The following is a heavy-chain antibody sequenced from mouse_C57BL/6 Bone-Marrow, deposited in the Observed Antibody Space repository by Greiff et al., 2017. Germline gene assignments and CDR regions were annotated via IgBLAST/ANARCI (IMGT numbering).Heavy chain of an antibody. CDR1: GYTFTNYW. V-gene: IGHV1-63*01. J-gene: IGHJ4*01. D-gene: IGHD2-12*01. Sequence: VQLQQSGAELVRPGTSVTLSCKASGYTFTNYWMGWAKQRPGHGLEWIGDIYPGGGYTNYNAQFKGKATLTADKSSSTAYMQFSGLTSEDAAIYYCARSLLGMDYWGQGTSVTVSS. CDR2: IYPGGGYT. CDR3: ARSLLGMDY.